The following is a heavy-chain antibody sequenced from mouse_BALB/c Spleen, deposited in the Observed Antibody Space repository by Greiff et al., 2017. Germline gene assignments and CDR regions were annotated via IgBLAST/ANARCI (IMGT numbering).Heavy chain of an antibody. CDR3: AREEGNYDAMDY. Sequence: VNVVESGAELVRPGSSVKISCKASGYAFSSYWMNWVKQRPGQGLEWIGQIYPGDGDTNYNGKFKGKATLTADKSSSTAYMQLSSLTSEDSAVYFCAREEGNYDAMDYWGQGTSVTVSS. V-gene: IGHV1-80*01. CDR2: IYPGDGDT. J-gene: IGHJ4*01. CDR1: GYAFSSYW. D-gene: IGHD2-1*01.